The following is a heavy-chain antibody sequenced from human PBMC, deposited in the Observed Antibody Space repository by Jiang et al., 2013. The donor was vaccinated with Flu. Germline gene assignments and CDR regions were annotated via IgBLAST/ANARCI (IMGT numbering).Heavy chain of an antibody. CDR1: GTPIRSYY. D-gene: IGHD3-3*01. CDR3: AGQSEGFDY. J-gene: IGHJ4*02. Sequence: GLVKPSETLSLTCTVSGTPIRSYYWNWIRQTPGKGLEWIGYFYHSGITDYNPSLQSRVTISVDTSKNQLSLKLTSVTAADTAVYYCAGQSEGFDYWGQGTLVTVSS. CDR2: FYHSGIT. V-gene: IGHV4-59*08.